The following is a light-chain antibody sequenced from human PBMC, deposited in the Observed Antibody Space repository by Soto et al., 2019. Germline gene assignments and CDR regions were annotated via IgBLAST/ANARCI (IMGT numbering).Light chain of an antibody. CDR2: TNN. Sequence: QSVLTPPPSASGAPGQRGTISCSGSSSNIGSNTVNWYQQLPGTAPKLLIYTNNQRPSGVRDRFSGSRSGTSASLAISGLQSEDEADYYCAAWDDSLNGFVFGTGTKVTVL. J-gene: IGLJ1*01. CDR1: SSNIGSNT. V-gene: IGLV1-44*01. CDR3: AAWDDSLNGFV.